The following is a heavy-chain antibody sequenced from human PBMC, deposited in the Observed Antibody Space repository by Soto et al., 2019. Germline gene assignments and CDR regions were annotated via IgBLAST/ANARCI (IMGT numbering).Heavy chain of an antibody. Sequence: PGGSLRLSCAASGFTFSSYAMHWVRQAPGKGLEWVAVISYDGSNKYYADSVKGRFTISRDNSKNTLYLQMNSLRAEDTAVYYFARDVHPLRNYYDSSGYYDYWGQGTLVTVSS. CDR1: GFTFSSYA. D-gene: IGHD3-22*01. CDR3: ARDVHPLRNYYDSSGYYDY. V-gene: IGHV3-30-3*01. J-gene: IGHJ4*02. CDR2: ISYDGSNK.